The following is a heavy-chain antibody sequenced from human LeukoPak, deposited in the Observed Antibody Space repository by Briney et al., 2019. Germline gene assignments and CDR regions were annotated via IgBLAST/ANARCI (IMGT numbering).Heavy chain of an antibody. D-gene: IGHD4-11*01. V-gene: IGHV3-21*01. CDR3: ARDSPYSSYFDY. CDR1: GFTFSSYS. CDR2: ISSSSSYI. J-gene: IGHJ4*02. Sequence: KTGGSLRLSCAASGFTFSSYSMNWVRQAPGKGLEWVSSISSSSSYIYYADSVKGRFTISRDNAKNSLYLQMNSLRAEDTAVYYCARDSPYSSYFDYWGQGTLVTVSS.